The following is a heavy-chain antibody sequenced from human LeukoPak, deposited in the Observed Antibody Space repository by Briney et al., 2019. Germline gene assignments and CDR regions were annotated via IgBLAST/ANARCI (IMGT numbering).Heavy chain of an antibody. CDR1: GFTFDDYA. Sequence: PGRSLRLSCAVSGFTFDDYAMHWVRQVPGKGLEWVSGISWNGDTIGYAASVKGRFTISRDNAKNSLFLQMNSLRAEDTAIYYCAGEFSSRREGYWGQGTLVTVSS. V-gene: IGHV3-9*01. CDR2: ISWNGDTI. CDR3: AGEFSSRREGY. J-gene: IGHJ4*02. D-gene: IGHD1-26*01.